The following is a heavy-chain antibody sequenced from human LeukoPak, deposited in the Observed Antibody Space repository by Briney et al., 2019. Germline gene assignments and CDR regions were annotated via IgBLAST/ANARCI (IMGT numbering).Heavy chain of an antibody. CDR2: IYAGGTS. D-gene: IGHD2-2*01. CDR3: ARSPPAPKGFDY. Sequence: SETLSLTCTVAGGSISGYYWSWIRQPPGKGLEWIGYIYAGGTSNYIPSLKSRVTMSIDTSRNQFSLKLTSVTAADTAVYYCARSPPAPKGFDYWGQGTLVTVSS. V-gene: IGHV4-4*09. J-gene: IGHJ4*02. CDR1: GGSISGYY.